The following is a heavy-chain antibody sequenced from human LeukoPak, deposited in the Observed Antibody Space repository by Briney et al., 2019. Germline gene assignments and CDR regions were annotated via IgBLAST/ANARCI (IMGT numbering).Heavy chain of an antibody. CDR2: IYYSGST. CDR1: GGSISSSLYH. D-gene: IGHD6-25*01. CDR3: TRSQRLGPEHY. J-gene: IGHJ4*02. V-gene: IGHV4-39*01. Sequence: SETLSLTCTVSGGSISSSLYHWGWIRQPPGKGLEWIGSIYYSGSTYYNPSLKSRVTISVDTSKNQFSLKMSSVTAADTAVYYCTRSQRLGPEHYWGQGTLVTVSS.